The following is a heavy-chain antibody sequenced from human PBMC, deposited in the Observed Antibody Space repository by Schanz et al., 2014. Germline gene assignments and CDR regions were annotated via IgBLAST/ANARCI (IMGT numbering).Heavy chain of an antibody. CDR2: ISGGGGTT. V-gene: IGHV3-23*04. Sequence: EVQLAESGGGLVQPGGSLRLSCAASGFTFSSYAMSWVRQAPGKGLEWVSAISGGGGTTYYADSVKGRFTISRDNSKNTLNLQMNSLRAEDTAVYYCAKGRFWELRAVDIWGQGTMVTVSS. CDR3: AKGRFWELRAVDI. CDR1: GFTFSSYA. J-gene: IGHJ3*02. D-gene: IGHD3-10*01.